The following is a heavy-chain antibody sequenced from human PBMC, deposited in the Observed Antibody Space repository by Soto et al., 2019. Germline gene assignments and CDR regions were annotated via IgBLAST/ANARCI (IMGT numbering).Heavy chain of an antibody. CDR1: GYTFTSYD. Sequence: ASVKVSCKASGYTFTSYDINWVRQATGQGLEWMGWMNPNSGNTGYAQKFQGRVTMTRNTSISTAYMELSSLRSEDTAVYYCARRYKTGGELSLPSYNWFDPWGQGTLVTVSS. CDR2: MNPNSGNT. J-gene: IGHJ5*02. V-gene: IGHV1-8*01. D-gene: IGHD3-16*02. CDR3: ARRYKTGGELSLPSYNWFDP.